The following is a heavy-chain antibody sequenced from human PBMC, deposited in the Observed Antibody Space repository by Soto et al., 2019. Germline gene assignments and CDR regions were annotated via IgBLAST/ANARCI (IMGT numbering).Heavy chain of an antibody. CDR2: IDSDAKT. D-gene: IGHD5-18*01. Sequence: GGSLRLSCAASGFSVSSYHMSWVRQAPGKGLEWVSGIDSDAKTFYADSVNGRSIISRDNSENTLFLQLNSLRAEDTAVYFCARDGYSFALNFWGPGTLVTVSS. J-gene: IGHJ4*02. CDR3: ARDGYSFALNF. CDR1: GFSVSSYH. V-gene: IGHV3-53*01.